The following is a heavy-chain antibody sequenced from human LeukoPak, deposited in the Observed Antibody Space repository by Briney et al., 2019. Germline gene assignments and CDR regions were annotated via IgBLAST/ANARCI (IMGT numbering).Heavy chain of an antibody. CDR2: ISGSGINT. J-gene: IGHJ5*02. CDR3: AKVPGYCSSTSCYTPGLGWFDP. D-gene: IGHD2-2*01. Sequence: GGSLRLSCAASGFTFSSYAMSWVRQAPGKGLEWVSAISGSGINTYYADSVKGRFTISRDNSKNTLYLQMNSLRAEDTAVYYCAKVPGYCSSTSCYTPGLGWFDPWGQGTLVTVSS. CDR1: GFTFSSYA. V-gene: IGHV3-23*01.